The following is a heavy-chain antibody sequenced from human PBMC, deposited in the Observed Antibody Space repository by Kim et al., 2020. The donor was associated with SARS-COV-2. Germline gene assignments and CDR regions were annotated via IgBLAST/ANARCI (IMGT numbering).Heavy chain of an antibody. CDR3: ARDGALDTENYFDY. Sequence: AQKVQGRVTITADESTSTAYMELSSLRSEDTAVYYCARDGALDTENYFDYWGQGTLVTVSS. J-gene: IGHJ4*02. D-gene: IGHD5-18*01. V-gene: IGHV1-69*01.